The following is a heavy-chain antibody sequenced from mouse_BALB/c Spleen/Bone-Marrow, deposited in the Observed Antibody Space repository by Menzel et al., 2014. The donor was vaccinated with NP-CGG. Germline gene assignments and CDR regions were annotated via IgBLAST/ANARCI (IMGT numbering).Heavy chain of an antibody. Sequence: DVMLVESGGGLVQPGGSLKLSCAASGFTFSSHGMSWVRQTPDKRLELVATINSNGGSTYYPDSVKGRFTISRDNAKNTLYLQMSSLKSEDTAMYYCARDYYGSSDYWGQGTTLTVSS. CDR3: ARDYYGSSDY. CDR2: INSNGGST. V-gene: IGHV5-6-3*01. CDR1: GFTFSSHG. J-gene: IGHJ2*01. D-gene: IGHD1-1*01.